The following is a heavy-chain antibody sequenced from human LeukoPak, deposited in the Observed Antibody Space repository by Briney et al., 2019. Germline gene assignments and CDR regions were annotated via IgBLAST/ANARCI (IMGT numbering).Heavy chain of an antibody. CDR1: GYTFTGYY. CDR3: ARGRRPRGVYGMDV. Sequence: ASVKVSCKASGYTFTGYYMHWVRQAPGQGLEWMGWINPNSGGTNYAQKFQGRVTMTRDTSISTAYMELSSLRSEDTAVYYCARGRRPRGVYGMDVWGQGTTVTVSS. V-gene: IGHV1-2*02. J-gene: IGHJ6*02. D-gene: IGHD3-10*01. CDR2: INPNSGGT.